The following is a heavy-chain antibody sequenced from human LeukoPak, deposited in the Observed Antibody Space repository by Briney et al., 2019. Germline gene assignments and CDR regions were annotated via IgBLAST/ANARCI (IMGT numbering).Heavy chain of an antibody. J-gene: IGHJ4*02. CDR1: GFTFSDHY. CDR2: IRTKAYGATT. V-gene: IGHV3-49*03. CDR3: TRDSRYSGSPLYFDY. Sequence: GGSLRLSCAASGFTFSDHYMSWIRQAPGKGLEWVGFIRTKAYGATTEYAASVKGRFTISRDDSKSIAYLQMNSLKTEDTAVYYCTRDSRYSGSPLYFDYWGQGTLVTVSS. D-gene: IGHD1-26*01.